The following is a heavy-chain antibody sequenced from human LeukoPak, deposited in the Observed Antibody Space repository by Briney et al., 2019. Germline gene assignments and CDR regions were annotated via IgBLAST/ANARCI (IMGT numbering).Heavy chain of an antibody. J-gene: IGHJ3*02. D-gene: IGHD2-2*01. CDR3: ARYCSSTSCSHFDAFDI. Sequence: ASETLSLTCTVSGGSISSGSYYWSWIRQPAGKGLEWIGRIYTSGSTNYNPSLKSRVTISVDTSKNQFSLKLSSVTAADTAVYYCARYCSSTSCSHFDAFDIWGQGTMVTVSS. CDR2: IYTSGST. CDR1: GGSISSGSYY. V-gene: IGHV4-61*02.